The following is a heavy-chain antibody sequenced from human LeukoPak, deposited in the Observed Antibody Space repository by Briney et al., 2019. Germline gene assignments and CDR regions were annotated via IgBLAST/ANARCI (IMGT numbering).Heavy chain of an antibody. CDR2: IGSSSSYI. D-gene: IGHD3-10*01. CDR3: ARDPAVRGVIMGAENPSWFDP. V-gene: IGHV3-21*01. J-gene: IGHJ5*02. Sequence: PGGSLRLSCAASGFTFSSYSMNWVRQAPGKGLEWVSSIGSSSSYIYYADSVKGRFTISRDNAKNSLYLQMNSLRAEDTAVYYCARDPAVRGVIMGAENPSWFDPWGQGTLVTVSS. CDR1: GFTFSSYS.